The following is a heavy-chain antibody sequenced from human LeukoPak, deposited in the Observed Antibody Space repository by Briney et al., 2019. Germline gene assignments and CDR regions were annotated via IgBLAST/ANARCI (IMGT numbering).Heavy chain of an antibody. Sequence: GGSLRLSCAASGFTFSSYSMNWVRQAPGKGLEWVSAISGSGGSTYYADSVKGRFTISRDNSKNTLYLQMNTLRTEDMAVYYCAKVRVGSLVTVPAATLDHWGQGTLVTVSS. CDR2: ISGSGGST. D-gene: IGHD2-2*01. V-gene: IGHV3-23*01. CDR3: AKVRVGSLVTVPAATLDH. CDR1: GFTFSSYS. J-gene: IGHJ4*02.